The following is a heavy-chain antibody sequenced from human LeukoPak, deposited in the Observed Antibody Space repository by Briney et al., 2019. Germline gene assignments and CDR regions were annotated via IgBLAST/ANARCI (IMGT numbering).Heavy chain of an antibody. CDR3: TTRRQNGW. V-gene: IGHV3-15*01. CDR2: IKSKSDGGTI. J-gene: IGHJ4*02. D-gene: IGHD2-15*01. Sequence: PGGSLRLSCVGSGFTFSDAWMSWVRQAPGKGLEWVGRIKSKSDGGTIDYAAPVKGRFTISRDDSRNTLYLQMNSLKTEDTAVYYCTTRRQNGWWGQGTLVTVS. CDR1: GFTFSDAW.